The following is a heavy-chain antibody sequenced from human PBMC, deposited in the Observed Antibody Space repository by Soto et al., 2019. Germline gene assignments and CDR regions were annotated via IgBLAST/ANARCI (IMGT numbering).Heavy chain of an antibody. D-gene: IGHD6-6*01. Sequence: QVQLVQSGAEVKKPGSSVKVSCKASGGTFSSYAISWLRQAPGQGLEWMGGIIPIFGTANYAQKFQGRVTITAEKSTSTAYMELSSLRSEDTAVYYCAGGKEYSSSQNLDYWGQGTLVTVSS. CDR3: AGGKEYSSSQNLDY. CDR1: GGTFSSYA. CDR2: IIPIFGTA. J-gene: IGHJ4*02. V-gene: IGHV1-69*06.